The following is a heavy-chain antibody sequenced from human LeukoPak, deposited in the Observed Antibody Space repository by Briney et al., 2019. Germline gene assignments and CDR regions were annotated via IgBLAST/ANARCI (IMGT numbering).Heavy chain of an antibody. CDR2: ISYDGSNK. CDR1: GFTFSSYA. D-gene: IGHD2-15*01. CDR3: ARKSHPVGDCSGWPVALDY. Sequence: GGSLRLSCAASGFTFSSYAMPWVRQAPGKGLEWVAVISYDGSNKYYADSVKGRFTISRDNSKNTLYLQMNSLRAEDTAVYYCARKSHPVGDCSGWPVALDYWGQGTLVTVSS. V-gene: IGHV3-30-3*01. J-gene: IGHJ4*02.